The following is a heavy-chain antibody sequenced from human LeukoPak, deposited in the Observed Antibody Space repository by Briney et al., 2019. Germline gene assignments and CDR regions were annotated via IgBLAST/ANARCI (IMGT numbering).Heavy chain of an antibody. J-gene: IGHJ3*02. CDR1: GGPTSSYY. Sequence: PSETLSLTCTVSGGPTSSYYWSWIRQPPGKGLEWVGYIYYSGSTNYNPSLKSRVTISVDTSKNPFSLKLSSVTAADTAVYYCARGLLDGYTHPAAFDIWGQGTMVTVSS. CDR2: IYYSGST. CDR3: ARGLLDGYTHPAAFDI. V-gene: IGHV4-59*01. D-gene: IGHD5-24*01.